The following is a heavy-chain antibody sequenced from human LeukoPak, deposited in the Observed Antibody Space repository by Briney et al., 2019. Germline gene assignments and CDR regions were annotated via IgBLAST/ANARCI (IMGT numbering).Heavy chain of an antibody. V-gene: IGHV1-18*01. CDR3: ARDSIVLMVYAMPNWFDP. CDR2: ISAYNGNT. J-gene: IGHJ5*02. D-gene: IGHD2-8*01. CDR1: GYTFTSYG. Sequence: WAPVKVSCKASGYTFTSYGISWVRQAPGQGLEWMGWISAYNGNTNYAQKLQGRVTMTTDTSTSTAYMELRSLRSDDTAVYYCARDSIVLMVYAMPNWFDPWGQGTLVTVSS.